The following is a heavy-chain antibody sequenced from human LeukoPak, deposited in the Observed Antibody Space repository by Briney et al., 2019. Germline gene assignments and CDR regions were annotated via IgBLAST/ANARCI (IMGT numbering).Heavy chain of an antibody. D-gene: IGHD6-6*01. V-gene: IGHV4-39*01. Sequence: PSETLSLTCTVSGLSISSSRYYWGWIRQPPGKGLESIGYIYYSGTTYYNPSLKSRVTISVDTSKNQFSLKLSSVTAADTAVYYCARHSSSSPGVIDYWGQGTLVTVSS. J-gene: IGHJ4*02. CDR1: GLSISSSRYY. CDR3: ARHSSSSPGVIDY. CDR2: IYYSGTT.